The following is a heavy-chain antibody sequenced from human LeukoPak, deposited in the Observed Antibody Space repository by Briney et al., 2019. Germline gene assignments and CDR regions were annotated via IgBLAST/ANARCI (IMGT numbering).Heavy chain of an antibody. CDR2: INPNSGGT. D-gene: IGHD6-13*01. J-gene: IGHJ4*02. V-gene: IGHV1-2*07. CDR3: ARDRPPQLVRPFDY. CDR1: GYIFTGYY. Sequence: ASVKVSCKASGYIFTGYYMHWVRQAPGQGLEWMGWINPNSGGTNYAHRFQGRVTMTRDTSISTAYMELSRLRSDDTAVYYCARDRPPQLVRPFDYWGQGTLVTVSS.